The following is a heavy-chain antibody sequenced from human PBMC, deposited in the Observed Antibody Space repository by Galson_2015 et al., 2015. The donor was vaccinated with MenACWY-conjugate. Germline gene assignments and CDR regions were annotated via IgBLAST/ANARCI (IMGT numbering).Heavy chain of an antibody. D-gene: IGHD6-19*01. CDR3: ARGTYRSGSSI. V-gene: IGHV3-48*04. J-gene: IGHJ4*02. CDR1: GFTLMSYN. Sequence: LRLSCAASGFTLMSYNMNWVRQAPGKGLEWISFIGNSGSPIYYADSVKGRFTISRDNAKDSLFLHMNSLRAEDTAVYYCARGTYRSGSSIWGQGTLVTVSS. CDR2: IGNSGSPI.